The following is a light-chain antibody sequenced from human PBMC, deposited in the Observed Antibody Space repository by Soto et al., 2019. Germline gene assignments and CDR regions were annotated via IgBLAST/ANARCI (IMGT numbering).Light chain of an antibody. J-gene: IGKJ2*01. CDR2: GAS. CDR3: QQSYDSPPT. CDR1: QTINNY. Sequence: DIQMTQSPSTLSASAGDRVTITCRASQTINNYLNWYQQKPGKAPKCLIYGASSLQSGVSSRFSGRGSGTDYTLTISRLQPQDFETYYCQQSYDSPPTFGLGTKVDIX. V-gene: IGKV1-39*01.